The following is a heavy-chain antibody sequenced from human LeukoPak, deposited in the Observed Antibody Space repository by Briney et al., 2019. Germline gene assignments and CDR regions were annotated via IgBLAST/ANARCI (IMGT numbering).Heavy chain of an antibody. CDR1: GYTFTSYG. Sequence: RASVKVSCKASGYTFTSYGISWVRQAPGQGLEWMGWVSAYNGNTNYAQKLQGRVTTTTDTSTSTAYMELRSLRSDDTAVYYCARDSYCSSTSCLSGDAFDIWGQGTMVTVSS. V-gene: IGHV1-18*01. CDR3: ARDSYCSSTSCLSGDAFDI. CDR2: VSAYNGNT. D-gene: IGHD2-2*01. J-gene: IGHJ3*02.